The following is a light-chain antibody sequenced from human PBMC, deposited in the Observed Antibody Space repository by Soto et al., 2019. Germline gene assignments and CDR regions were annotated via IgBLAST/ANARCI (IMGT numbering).Light chain of an antibody. CDR1: QSISSW. CDR2: KAS. V-gene: IGKV1-5*03. J-gene: IGKJ1*01. Sequence: IQMAQSPSTLSASVGDRVTITCRASQSISSWLAWYQQKPGKAPKLLIYKASSLESGVPSRFSGSGSGTEFTLTTSSLQPDDFATYYCQQYNSYWTFGQGTKV. CDR3: QQYNSYWT.